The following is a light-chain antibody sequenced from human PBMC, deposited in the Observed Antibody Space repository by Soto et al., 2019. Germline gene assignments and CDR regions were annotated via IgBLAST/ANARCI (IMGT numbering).Light chain of an antibody. CDR2: DAS. V-gene: IGKV3-15*01. CDR3: QQYNAWPRT. J-gene: IGKJ1*01. CDR1: LSVSRN. Sequence: EIVMTQSPATLSVSPGERATLSCRASLSVSRNLAWYQQKPGQAPRLLIFDASTRATGIPARFSGSGSGTEFTLTITSLQSEDFAVYYCQQYNAWPRTFGRGTKVDI.